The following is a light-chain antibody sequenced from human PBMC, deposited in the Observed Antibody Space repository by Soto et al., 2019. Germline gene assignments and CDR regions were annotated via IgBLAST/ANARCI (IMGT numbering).Light chain of an antibody. V-gene: IGLV1-44*01. Sequence: QSVLTQPPSASGTPGQRVTISCSGSSSNIGSNTVNWYQQLPGTAPKLLIYSNNQRPSGVPDRFSGSKSGTSASLAISGLQSEDEADYYCAAWDHNRNALYAFGTGPK. CDR2: SNN. J-gene: IGLJ1*01. CDR1: SSNIGSNT. CDR3: AAWDHNRNALYA.